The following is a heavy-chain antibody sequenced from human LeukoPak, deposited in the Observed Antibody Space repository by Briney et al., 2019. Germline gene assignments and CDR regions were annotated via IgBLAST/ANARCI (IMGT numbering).Heavy chain of an antibody. CDR3: ARAHYDSSGYNDAFDI. V-gene: IGHV1-46*01. Sequence: ASVKVSCKASGYTFTSYYMHWVRQAPGQGLEWMGITNPSGGSTSYAQKFQGRVTMTRDMSTSTVYMELSSLRSEDTAVYYCARAHYDSSGYNDAFDIWGQGTMVTVSS. CDR1: GYTFTSYY. D-gene: IGHD3-22*01. J-gene: IGHJ3*02. CDR2: TNPSGGST.